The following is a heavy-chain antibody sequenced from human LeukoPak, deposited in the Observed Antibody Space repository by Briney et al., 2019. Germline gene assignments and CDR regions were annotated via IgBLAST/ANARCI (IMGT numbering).Heavy chain of an antibody. CDR1: GGTFSSYA. CDR3: ARLAEDSSGYSYPPRYYYYMDV. CDR2: IIPIFGTA. V-gene: IGHV1-69*13. D-gene: IGHD3-22*01. J-gene: IGHJ6*03. Sequence: ASVKFSCKASGGTFSSYAISWVRKAPGQGLEWMGGIIPIFGTANSAQKFQGRVTITADESTSTAYMELSSLRSEDTAVYYCARLAEDSSGYSYPPRYYYYMDVWGKGTTVTVSS.